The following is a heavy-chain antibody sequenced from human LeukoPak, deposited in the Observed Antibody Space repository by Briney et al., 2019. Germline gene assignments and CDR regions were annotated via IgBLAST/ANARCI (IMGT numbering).Heavy chain of an antibody. CDR1: GFTVSSTY. Sequence: GGSLRLSCLASGFTVSSTYMSWVRQAPGKGLEWVSVTYSGGSTYYADSVKGRCTISRDNSKNTLYLQMNSLRGEDTAVYYCAGRGSGSYFDFWGQGTLVTVSS. J-gene: IGHJ4*02. V-gene: IGHV3-66*01. CDR2: TYSGGST. CDR3: AGRGSGSYFDF. D-gene: IGHD3-10*01.